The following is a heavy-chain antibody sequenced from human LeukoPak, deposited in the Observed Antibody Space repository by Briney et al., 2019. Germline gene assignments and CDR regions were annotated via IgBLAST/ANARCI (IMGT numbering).Heavy chain of an antibody. CDR3: ARGLSDYYDSSGYRGVLDY. CDR1: GGSFSGYY. J-gene: IGHJ4*02. Sequence: SSETLSLTCAVYGGSFSGYYWSWIRQAPGKGLEWIGEINHSGSTNYSPSLKSRVTVLVDRSKNQFSLKLSSVTAADTAVYYCARGLSDYYDSSGYRGVLDYWGQGILVTVSS. CDR2: INHSGST. D-gene: IGHD3-22*01. V-gene: IGHV4-34*01.